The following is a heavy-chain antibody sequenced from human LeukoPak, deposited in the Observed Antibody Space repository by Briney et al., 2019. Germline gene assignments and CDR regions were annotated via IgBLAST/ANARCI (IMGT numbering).Heavy chain of an antibody. CDR3: AKATFGDSSGYYPVGGGVGY. D-gene: IGHD3-22*01. CDR1: GFTFSSYA. J-gene: IGHJ4*02. CDR2: ISGSGGST. V-gene: IGHV3-23*01. Sequence: GGSLRLSCAASGFTFSSYAMSWVRQAPGKGLEWVSAISGSGGSTYYADSVKGRFTISRDNSKNTLYLQMNSLRAEDTAVYYCAKATFGDSSGYYPVGGGVGYWGQGTLVTVSS.